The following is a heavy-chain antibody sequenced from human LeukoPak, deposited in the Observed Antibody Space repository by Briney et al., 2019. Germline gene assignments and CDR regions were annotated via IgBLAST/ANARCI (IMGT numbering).Heavy chain of an antibody. V-gene: IGHV3-7*01. D-gene: IGHD6-13*01. J-gene: IGHJ4*02. CDR1: GFTFSTYW. CDR2: IKEDGGEK. Sequence: GGSLRLSCAASGFTFSTYWMSWVRQAPGKGLEWVANIKEDGGEKYYVDSVKGRFTISRDNAKNSLYLQMNSLRVEDTAVYYCARDPGVPAAAGTGLLYYFEYWGQGTLVTVSS. CDR3: ARDPGVPAAAGTGLLYYFEY.